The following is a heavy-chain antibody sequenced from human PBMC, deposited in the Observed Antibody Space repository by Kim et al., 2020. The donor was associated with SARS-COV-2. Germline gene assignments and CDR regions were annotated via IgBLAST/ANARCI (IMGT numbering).Heavy chain of an antibody. CDR2: INPNSGGT. V-gene: IGHV1-2*02. D-gene: IGHD3-3*01. Sequence: ASVKVSCKASGYTFTGYYMHWVRQAPGQGLEWMGWINPNSGGTNYAQKFQGRVTMTRDTSISTAYMELSRLRSDDTAVYYCARASPYDFWSGDYYYYYGMDVWGQGTTVTVSS. CDR3: ARASPYDFWSGDYYYYYGMDV. CDR1: GYTFTGYY. J-gene: IGHJ6*02.